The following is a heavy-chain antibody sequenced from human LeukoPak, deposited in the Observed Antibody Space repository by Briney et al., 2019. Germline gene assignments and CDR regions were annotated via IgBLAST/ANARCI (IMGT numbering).Heavy chain of an antibody. CDR3: ARYLYDISAFDY. J-gene: IGHJ4*02. V-gene: IGHV3-23*01. Sequence: SGGSLRLSCAASGFSFSTYAMTWVRQAPGKGLEWVSAISGSGDNTYYADSVKGRFTISRDNAKNSLYLQMNSLRAEDTAVYYCARYLYDISAFDYWGQGTLVTVSS. CDR2: ISGSGDNT. D-gene: IGHD3-22*01. CDR1: GFSFSTYA.